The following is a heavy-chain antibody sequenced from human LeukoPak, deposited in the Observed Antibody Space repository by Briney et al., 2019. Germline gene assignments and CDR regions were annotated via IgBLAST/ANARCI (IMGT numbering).Heavy chain of an antibody. V-gene: IGHV3-21*01. J-gene: IGHJ3*02. CDR2: ISSSSSYI. D-gene: IGHD6-19*01. CDR3: ARAQWLGLGGRRFGAFDI. CDR1: GFTFSSYS. Sequence: PGGSLRLSCAASGFTFSSYSMNWVRQAPGKGLEWVSSISSSSSYIYYADSVKGRFTISRDNAKNSLYLQMNSLRAEDTAVYYCARAQWLGLGGRRFGAFDIWGQGTMVTVSS.